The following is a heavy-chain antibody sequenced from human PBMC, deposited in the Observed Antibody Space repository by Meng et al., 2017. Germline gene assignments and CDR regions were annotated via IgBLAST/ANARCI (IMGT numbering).Heavy chain of an antibody. J-gene: IGHJ4*02. CDR1: GDSVSSNSAS. D-gene: IGHD6-25*01. V-gene: IGHV6-1*01. CDR3: AKGAYSGLDY. Sequence: QVQLQPAGPGLVKPSQNLFPTCAISGDSVSSNSASWNWIRQSPSRGLEWLGRTYYRSKWYNDYAVSVKSRITINPDTSKNQFSLQLNSVTPEDTAVYYCAKGAYSGLDYWGQGTLVTVSS. CDR2: TYYRSKWYN.